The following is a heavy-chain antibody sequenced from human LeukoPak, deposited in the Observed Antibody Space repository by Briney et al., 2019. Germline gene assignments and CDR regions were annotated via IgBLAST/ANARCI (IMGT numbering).Heavy chain of an antibody. Sequence: SETLSLTCSVSGDSFSNFYWSWIRQPPGKGLEWIGRIAPSGATTYNPSLSSRVTISADTSGSQFSLKLTSVTAADTAVYYCARRRGGYGEGEFPFWGQGILVAVPA. CDR1: GDSFSNFY. CDR3: ARRRGGYGEGEFPF. V-gene: IGHV4-4*09. D-gene: IGHD4-17*01. J-gene: IGHJ4*02. CDR2: IAPSGAT.